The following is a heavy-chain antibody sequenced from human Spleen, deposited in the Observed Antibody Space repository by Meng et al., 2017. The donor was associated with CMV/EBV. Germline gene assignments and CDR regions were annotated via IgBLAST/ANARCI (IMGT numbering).Heavy chain of an antibody. CDR2: IYWDDDK. CDR1: SKSGEG. J-gene: IGHJ4*02. CDR3: ARSPYYHDSSGFSGDFDY. Sequence: SKSGEGVGWSRQPTGKAPQWLALIYWDDDKRYSPSLESRLTITKDTSKNRVVLTMTNMDPADTGTYFCARSPYYHDSSGFSGDFDYWGQGTLVTVSS. D-gene: IGHD3-22*01. V-gene: IGHV2-5*02.